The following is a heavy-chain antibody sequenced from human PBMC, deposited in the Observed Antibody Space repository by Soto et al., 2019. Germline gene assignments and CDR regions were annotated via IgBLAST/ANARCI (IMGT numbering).Heavy chain of an antibody. CDR3: AREYGDFGMDV. CDR1: GGSISSGGYY. CDR2: IFYSGST. D-gene: IGHD4-17*01. J-gene: IGHJ6*02. Sequence: QVQLQESGPGLVKASQTLSLTCTVSGGSISSGGYYWRWIRQFPGKGLEWIGYIFYSGSTDYNPRLKSRLSISVDTSKNQISLRLSSVTAADTAVYYCAREYGDFGMDVWGQGTTVTVSS. V-gene: IGHV4-31*03.